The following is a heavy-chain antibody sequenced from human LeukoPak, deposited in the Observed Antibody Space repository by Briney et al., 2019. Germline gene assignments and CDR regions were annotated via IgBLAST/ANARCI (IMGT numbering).Heavy chain of an antibody. CDR1: GFTFSSYA. J-gene: IGHJ5*02. Sequence: GGSLRLSCAASGFTFSSYAMHWVRQAPGKGLEWVAVISYDGSNKYYADSVKGRFTISRDNSKNTLYLQMNSLRAEDTAVYYCARDKCSGAAAGNWFDPWGQGTLVTVSS. CDR2: ISYDGSNK. V-gene: IGHV3-30-3*01. CDR3: ARDKCSGAAAGNWFDP. D-gene: IGHD6-13*01.